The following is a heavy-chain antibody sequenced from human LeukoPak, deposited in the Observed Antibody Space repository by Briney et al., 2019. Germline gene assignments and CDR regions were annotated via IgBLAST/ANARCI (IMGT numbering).Heavy chain of an antibody. CDR1: GGSISSGSYY. CDR3: AREIVPTVTRGVGVDY. D-gene: IGHD4-11*01. V-gene: IGHV4-61*02. CDR2: IYTSGST. J-gene: IGHJ4*02. Sequence: SETLSLTCTVSGGSISSGSYYWSWIRQPAGKGLEWIGRIYTSGSTNYNPSLKSRVTISVDTSKNQFSLKLSSVTAADTAVYYCAREIVPTVTRGVGVDYWGQGTPVTVSS.